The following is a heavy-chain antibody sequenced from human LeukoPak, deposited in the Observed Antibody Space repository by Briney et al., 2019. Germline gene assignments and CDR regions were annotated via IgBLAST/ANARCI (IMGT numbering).Heavy chain of an antibody. Sequence: SETLSLTCAVSGGSISSGGYSWSWIRQPPGKGLEWIGYIYYSGSTYYNPSLKSRVTISVDTSKNQFSLKLSSVTAADTAVYYCARSGGKLNNWFDPWGQGTLVTVSS. CDR1: GGSISSGGYS. J-gene: IGHJ5*02. D-gene: IGHD3-16*01. V-gene: IGHV4-30-4*07. CDR2: IYYSGST. CDR3: ARSGGKLNNWFDP.